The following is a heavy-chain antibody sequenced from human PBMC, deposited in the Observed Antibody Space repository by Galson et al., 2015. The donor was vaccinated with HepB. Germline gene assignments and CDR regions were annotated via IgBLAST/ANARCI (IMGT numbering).Heavy chain of an antibody. D-gene: IGHD3-10*02. Sequence: SLRPSCAASGITFSSYAMSWVRQAPGKGLEWVSGIIGSGGTTYYADSVKGRFTISRDNSKSTLFLQMTSVRAEDTAVYYCAKRRGRMFQFSNHYSYYPMDVWGQGTTVTVSS. CDR3: AKRRGRMFQFSNHYSYYPMDV. CDR2: IIGSGGTT. J-gene: IGHJ6*02. V-gene: IGHV3-23*01. CDR1: GITFSSYA.